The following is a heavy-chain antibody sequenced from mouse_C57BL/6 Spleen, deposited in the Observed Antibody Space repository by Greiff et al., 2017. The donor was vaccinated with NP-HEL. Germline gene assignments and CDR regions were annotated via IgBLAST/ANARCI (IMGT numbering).Heavy chain of an antibody. V-gene: IGHV1-69*01. CDR3: GITAVDYFDY. CDR1: GYTFTSYW. D-gene: IGHD1-1*01. Sequence: VQLQQPGAELVMPGASVKLSCKASGYTFTSYWMHWVKQRPGQGLEWIGELDPSDSYTNYNQKFKGKSTLTVDKSSSTAYMQLSSLTSEDSAVYYCGITAVDYFDYWGQGTTLTVSS. J-gene: IGHJ2*01. CDR2: LDPSDSYT.